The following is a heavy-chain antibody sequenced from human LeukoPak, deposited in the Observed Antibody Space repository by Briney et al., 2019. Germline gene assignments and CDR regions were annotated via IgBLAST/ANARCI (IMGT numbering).Heavy chain of an antibody. CDR2: IYYSGST. Sequence: PSETLSLTCTVSGGSISSSSYYRGWIRQPPGKGLEWIGSIYYSGSTYYNPSLKSRVTISVDTSKNRFSLKLSSVTAADTAVYYCATPFTMVRGAPFDYWGQGTLVTVSS. J-gene: IGHJ4*02. V-gene: IGHV4-39*01. CDR1: GGSISSSSYY. CDR3: ATPFTMVRGAPFDY. D-gene: IGHD3-10*01.